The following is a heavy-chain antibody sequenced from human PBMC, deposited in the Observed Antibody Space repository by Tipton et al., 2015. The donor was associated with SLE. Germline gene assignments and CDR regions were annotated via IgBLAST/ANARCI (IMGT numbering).Heavy chain of an antibody. J-gene: IGHJ3*02. CDR2: ISAYNGNT. Sequence: QSGAEVKKPGASVKVSCKASGYTFTTYGISWVRQAPGQGLEWMEWISAYNGNTHYAQKLQGRVTMTTDTSTNTAYMDLRSLRSDDTAVYYCARAPQWEPPTFDIWGQGTMVTVSS. V-gene: IGHV1-18*01. CDR3: ARAPQWEPPTFDI. CDR1: GYTFTTYG. D-gene: IGHD1-26*01.